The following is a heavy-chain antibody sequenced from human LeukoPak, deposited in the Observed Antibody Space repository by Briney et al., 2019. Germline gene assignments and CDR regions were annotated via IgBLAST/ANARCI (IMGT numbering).Heavy chain of an antibody. CDR2: IYYSGST. J-gene: IGHJ6*03. CDR1: GGSISSSSYY. D-gene: IGHD3-16*02. V-gene: IGHV4-39*07. Sequence: SETLSLTCTVSGGSISSSSYYWGWIRQPPGKGLEWIGSIYYSGSTYYNPSLKSRVTISVDTSKNQFSLKLSSVTAADTAVYYCARGITILVWGSYLPYYYMDVWGKGTTVTVSS. CDR3: ARGITILVWGSYLPYYYMDV.